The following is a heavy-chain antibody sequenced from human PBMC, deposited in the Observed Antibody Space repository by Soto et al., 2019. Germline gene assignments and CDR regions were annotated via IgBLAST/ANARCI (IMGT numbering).Heavy chain of an antibody. J-gene: IGHJ6*02. CDR3: ARARGYGSGSYGHYYYYYGMDV. CDR1: GGSFSGYY. Sequence: SDTRSLTCALYGGSFSGYYWSWFRQPPGLGLEWIGEINHSGSTNYNPSLKSRVTISVDTSKNQFSLKLSSVTAADTAVYYCARARGYGSGSYGHYYYYYGMDVWRQGTTVTVS. V-gene: IGHV4-34*01. CDR2: INHSGST. D-gene: IGHD3-10*01.